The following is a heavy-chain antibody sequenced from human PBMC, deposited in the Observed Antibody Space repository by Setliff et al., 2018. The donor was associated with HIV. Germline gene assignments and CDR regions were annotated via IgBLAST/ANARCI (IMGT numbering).Heavy chain of an antibody. Sequence: AASVKVSCKTSGYTFTDHNIHWVRQAPGQGLEWMGWINPKSGDTTYAQRLQGRVTMTRDTSINTAYMELNRLLYDDTALYYCVKGAGGYYDFWSQGTLVTVSS. D-gene: IGHD2-15*01. CDR2: INPKSGDT. CDR3: VKGAGGYYDF. V-gene: IGHV1-2*02. J-gene: IGHJ4*02. CDR1: GYTFTDHN.